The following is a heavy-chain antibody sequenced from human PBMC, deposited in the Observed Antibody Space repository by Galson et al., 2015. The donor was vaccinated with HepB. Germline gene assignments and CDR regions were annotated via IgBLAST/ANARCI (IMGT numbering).Heavy chain of an antibody. CDR1: GFTFSSYA. CDR2: ISGSGGST. V-gene: IGHV3-23*01. D-gene: IGHD2-15*01. Sequence: SLRLSCAASGFTFSSYAMSWVRQAPGKGLEWVSAISGSGGSTYYADSVKGRFTISRENSKNTLYLQMNRLRAEDTAVYYCAKGRSCGSRLGLRFDYWGQGTLVTVSS. J-gene: IGHJ4*02. CDR3: AKGRSCGSRLGLRFDY.